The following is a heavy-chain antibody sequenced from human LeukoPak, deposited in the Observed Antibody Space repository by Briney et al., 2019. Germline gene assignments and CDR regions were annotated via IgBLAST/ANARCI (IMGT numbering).Heavy chain of an antibody. D-gene: IGHD3-22*01. CDR3: ARAEYYDSSDYWDY. CDR1: GYTFTGYY. J-gene: IGHJ4*02. Sequence: ASVKVSCKASGYTFTGYYMHWVRQAPGQGLEWMGRINPNSGGTNYAQKFQGRVTMTRDTSISTAYMELSRLRSDDTAVYYCARAEYYDSSDYWDYWGQGTLVTVSS. CDR2: INPNSGGT. V-gene: IGHV1-2*06.